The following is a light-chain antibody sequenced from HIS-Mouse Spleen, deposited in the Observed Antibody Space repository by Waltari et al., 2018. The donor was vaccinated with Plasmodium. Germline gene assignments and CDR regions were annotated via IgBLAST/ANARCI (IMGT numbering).Light chain of an antibody. CDR2: EDS. CDR3: YSTDSSGNHRV. V-gene: IGLV3-10*01. J-gene: IGLJ3*02. CDR1: ALPKKS. Sequence: SYELTQPPPVSVSPGQPARITCAGDALPKKSAYWYQQKSGQAPVLVIYEDSKRPSGIPERFSGSSSGTMATLTISGAQVEDEADYYCYSTDSSGNHRVFGGGTKLTVL.